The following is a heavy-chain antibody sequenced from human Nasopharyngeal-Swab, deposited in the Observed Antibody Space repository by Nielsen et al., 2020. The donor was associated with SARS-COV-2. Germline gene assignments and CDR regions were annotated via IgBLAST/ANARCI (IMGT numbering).Heavy chain of an antibody. D-gene: IGHD1-26*01. V-gene: IGHV5-51*01. J-gene: IGHJ4*02. CDR2: IYPGDSET. CDR3: ARPLWSYADHFDY. CDR1: GYRFTSYW. Sequence: ESLNISCQVSGYRFTSYWIGWVRHMPGKGLEWMGIIYPGDSETRYSPSFQGQVTISADKSISTAYLQWSSLKASDTAVYYCARPLWSYADHFDYWGKGTLVTVSS.